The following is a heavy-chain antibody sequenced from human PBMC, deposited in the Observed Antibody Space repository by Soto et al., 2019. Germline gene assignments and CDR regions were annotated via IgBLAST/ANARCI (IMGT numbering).Heavy chain of an antibody. CDR3: MRGGWGDSPIDY. D-gene: IGHD1-26*01. CDR1: GYTFSAYY. CDR2: INPSNEVT. V-gene: IGHV1-2*02. Sequence: QVYLLQSGAEVKKVGASVKVSCKTSGYTFSAYYVHWARRAPGRGFQWLGWINPSNEVTTFSEFFQGRITITRDTSTNPVHMDLNRLTSDDTAVYYCMRGGWGDSPIDYWGQGTQVTVSS. J-gene: IGHJ4*02.